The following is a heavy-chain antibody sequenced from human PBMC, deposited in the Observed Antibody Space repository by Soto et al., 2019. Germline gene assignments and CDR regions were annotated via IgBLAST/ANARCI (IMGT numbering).Heavy chain of an antibody. V-gene: IGHV3-33*01. CDR2: IWYDGSNK. CDR1: GFTFSSYG. D-gene: IGHD4-17*01. J-gene: IGHJ2*01. CDR3: ARAIDYGGLPDYYCDV. Sequence: QVQLVESGGGVVQPGRSLRLSCAASGFTFSSYGMHWVRQAPGKMLVWGAVIWYDGSNKYYADSVKGRFTISRDNYRNTLYLQLNSLRADDTAVSLSARAIDYGGLPDYYCDVWGSSTLVIVSS.